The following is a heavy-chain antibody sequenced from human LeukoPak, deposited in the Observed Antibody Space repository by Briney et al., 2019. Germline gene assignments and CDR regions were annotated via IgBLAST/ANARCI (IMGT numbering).Heavy chain of an antibody. D-gene: IGHD2-8*02. J-gene: IGHJ4*02. CDR2: INPNSGGS. CDR1: GYTFTDYY. Sequence: ASVKVSCKPSGYTFTDYYIHWVRQAPGQGPEWMGWINPNSGGSSSAQKFQGRVTMTWDTSISTAYMELSSLTSDDTAVYYCTRPGYCTDTSCEGLDYWGQGTLVTVSS. V-gene: IGHV1-2*02. CDR3: TRPGYCTDTSCEGLDY.